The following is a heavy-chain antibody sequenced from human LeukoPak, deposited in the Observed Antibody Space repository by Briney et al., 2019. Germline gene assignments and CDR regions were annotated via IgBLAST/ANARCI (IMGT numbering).Heavy chain of an antibody. CDR1: GFTFRSHA. D-gene: IGHD5-18*01. V-gene: IGHV3-7*03. Sequence: GGSLRLSCAASGFTFRSHAMSWVRQAPGKGLEWVANIKQDGSEKNYVDSVKGRFTISRDNAKKSLYLQMNSLRAEDTAVYYCATLGYTYGYAYWGQGTLVTVSS. CDR2: IKQDGSEK. CDR3: ATLGYTYGYAY. J-gene: IGHJ4*02.